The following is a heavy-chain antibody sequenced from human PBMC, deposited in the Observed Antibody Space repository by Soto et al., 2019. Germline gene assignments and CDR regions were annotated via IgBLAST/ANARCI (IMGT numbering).Heavy chain of an antibody. Sequence: PSETLSLTCAVYGGSFSTDYWSWIRQPPGKGLEWIGEINPSGGTNYNPSLKSRVTISVATSKNQFSLKLSSVTAADTAVYYCARVLAARASRVFDYWGQGTLVTVYS. CDR2: INPSGGT. J-gene: IGHJ4*02. CDR3: ARVLAARASRVFDY. CDR1: GGSFSTDY. V-gene: IGHV4-34*01. D-gene: IGHD6-6*01.